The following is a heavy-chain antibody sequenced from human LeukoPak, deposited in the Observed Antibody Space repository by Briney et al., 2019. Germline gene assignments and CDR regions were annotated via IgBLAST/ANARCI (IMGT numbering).Heavy chain of an antibody. CDR3: ARRRDGYNYRGYYFDY. J-gene: IGHJ4*02. Sequence: SETLSLTCTVSGGSISSGGYYWSWIRQHPGKGLEWIGYIYYTGSTYYNPSLQSRVTISVDTSKNQFSLKLSSVTAADAAVYYCARRRDGYNYRGYYFDYWGQGTLVTVSS. D-gene: IGHD5-24*01. V-gene: IGHV4-31*03. CDR2: IYYTGST. CDR1: GGSISSGGYY.